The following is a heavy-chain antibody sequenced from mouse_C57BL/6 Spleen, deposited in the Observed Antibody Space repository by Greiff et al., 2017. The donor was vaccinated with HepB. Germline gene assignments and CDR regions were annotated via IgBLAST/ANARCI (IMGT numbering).Heavy chain of an antibody. CDR2: IDPSDSYT. CDR3: ARKALYDGYYEFAY. V-gene: IGHV1-50*01. D-gene: IGHD2-3*01. Sequence: QVQLQQPGAELVKPGASVKLSCKASGYTFTSYWMPWVKQRPGQGLEWIGEIDPSDSYTNYNQKFRGKATLTVDTSSSTAYMQLSSLASEDSAVYYCARKALYDGYYEFAYWGQGTLVTVSA. J-gene: IGHJ3*01. CDR1: GYTFTSYW.